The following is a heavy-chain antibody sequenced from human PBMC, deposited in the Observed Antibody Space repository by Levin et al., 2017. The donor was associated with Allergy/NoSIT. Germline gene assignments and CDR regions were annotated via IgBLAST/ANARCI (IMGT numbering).Heavy chain of an antibody. D-gene: IGHD1-26*01. CDR3: ASLAGSISMSYFDY. J-gene: IGHJ4*02. V-gene: IGHV4-59*08. Sequence: SETLSLTCTVSGGSMTSYYWSWIRQPPGKGLEWIGYIFHNGKTNYNPSLKGRVTMSLDTPKNQFSLKLTSVTAADTSVYYCASLAGSISMSYFDYWGQGTLVTVSS. CDR2: IFHNGKT. CDR1: GGSMTSYY.